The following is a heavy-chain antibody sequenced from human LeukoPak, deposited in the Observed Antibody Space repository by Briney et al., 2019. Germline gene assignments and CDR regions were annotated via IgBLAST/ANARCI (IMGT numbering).Heavy chain of an antibody. CDR3: ARSPGIAVAGTVVD. CDR2: VYTTGSS. D-gene: IGHD6-19*01. J-gene: IGHJ4*02. CDR1: GGAFSGYY. V-gene: IGHV4-4*08. Sequence: SETLSLTCTVSGGAFSGYYWSWIRQPPGKGLEWIGYVYTTGSSNRNPSFKSRVTISVDTSKNQFSLKLSSVTAADTAVYYCARSPGIAVAGTVVDWGQGTLVTVSS.